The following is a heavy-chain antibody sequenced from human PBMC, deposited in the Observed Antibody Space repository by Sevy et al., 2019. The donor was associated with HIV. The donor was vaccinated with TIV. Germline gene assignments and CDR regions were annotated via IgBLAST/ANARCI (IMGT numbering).Heavy chain of an antibody. Sequence: AAVKVSCKASGYTFTTYAFNWVGQAPGQGLERMGWISVYNRNTNYPQNLQGRVTMNTETSTSTAYMELRSLRSDDTVVYYSATALTYCSGVGCPYHDGMDVWGQGTPVTVSS. CDR3: ATALTYCSGVGCPYHDGMDV. V-gene: IGHV1-18*01. J-gene: IGHJ6*02. D-gene: IGHD2-15*01. CDR1: GYTFTTYA. CDR2: ISVYNRNT.